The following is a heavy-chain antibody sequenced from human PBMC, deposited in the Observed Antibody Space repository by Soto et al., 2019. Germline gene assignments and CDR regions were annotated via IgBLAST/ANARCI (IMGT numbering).Heavy chain of an antibody. CDR1: GFTFTSSA. V-gene: IGHV1-58*01. J-gene: IGHJ6*02. D-gene: IGHD4-17*01. CDR3: AAAGGTEGLRGYYYYGMDV. CDR2: IVVGSGNT. Sequence: ASVKVSCKASGFTFTSSAVQWVRQARGQRLEWIGWIVVGSGNTNYAQKFQERVTITRERSTSTAYMELGSLRSEDTAVYYCAAAGGTEGLRGYYYYGMDVWGQGTTVTVSS.